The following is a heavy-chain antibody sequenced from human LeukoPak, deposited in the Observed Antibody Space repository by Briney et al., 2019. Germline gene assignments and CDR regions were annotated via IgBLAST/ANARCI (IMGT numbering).Heavy chain of an antibody. D-gene: IGHD4-11*01. CDR1: GFTFSSYG. CDR3: ARDTVTTWFNYYYGMDV. CDR2: IWYDGSNK. V-gene: IGHV3-33*01. Sequence: PGGSLRLPCAASGFTFSSYGMHWVRQAPGTGLEWVAVIWYDGSNKYYADSVKGRFTISRDNSKNTLYLQMNSLRAEDTAVYYCARDTVTTWFNYYYGMDVWGQGTTVTVSS. J-gene: IGHJ6*02.